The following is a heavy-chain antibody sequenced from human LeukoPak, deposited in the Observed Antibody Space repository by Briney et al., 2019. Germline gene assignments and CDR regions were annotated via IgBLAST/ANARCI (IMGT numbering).Heavy chain of an antibody. CDR3: ASFPGLTILGNPDY. D-gene: IGHD3-3*01. V-gene: IGHV4-38-2*01. CDR2: IYHSGST. CDR1: GYSISSDYY. J-gene: IGHJ4*02. Sequence: SETLSLTCAVSGYSISSDYYWGWIRQPPGKGLEWIGSIYHSGSTYYNPSLKSRVTISVDTSKNQFSLKLSSVTAADTAVYYCASFPGLTILGNPDYWGQGTLVTVSS.